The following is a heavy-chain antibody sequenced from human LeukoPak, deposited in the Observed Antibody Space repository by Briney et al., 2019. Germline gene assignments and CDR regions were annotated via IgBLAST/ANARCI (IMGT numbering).Heavy chain of an antibody. Sequence: PSETLSLTCTVSGGSIRSYYWCWMRQPAGKGLEWIGRIYTSGSTNYNPSLKSRVTMSVDTSKNQFSLKLSSVTAAATAVYYCASLRVNWFDPWGQGTLVTVSS. J-gene: IGHJ5*02. V-gene: IGHV4-4*07. CDR3: ASLRVNWFDP. CDR2: IYTSGST. CDR1: GGSIRSYY.